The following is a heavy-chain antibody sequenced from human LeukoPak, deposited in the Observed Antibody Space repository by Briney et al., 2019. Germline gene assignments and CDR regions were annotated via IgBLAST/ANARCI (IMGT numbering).Heavy chain of an antibody. V-gene: IGHV4-61*02. CDR1: GGSISSGSYY. Sequence: SETLSLTCTVSGGSISSGSYYWSWIRQPAGKGLEWIGRIYTSGSTNYNPSLKSRVTISVDTSKNQFSLKLSSVTAADTAVYYCARDLPCGGDCYSRFGYYGMEVWGQGTTVTVSS. J-gene: IGHJ6*02. CDR2: IYTSGST. D-gene: IGHD2-21*02. CDR3: ARDLPCGGDCYSRFGYYGMEV.